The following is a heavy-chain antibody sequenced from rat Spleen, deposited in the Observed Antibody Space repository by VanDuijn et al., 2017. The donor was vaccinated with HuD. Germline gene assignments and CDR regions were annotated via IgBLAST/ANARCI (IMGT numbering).Heavy chain of an antibody. CDR2: ISYDGSST. CDR1: GCTFNIYW. V-gene: IGHV5-31*01. J-gene: IGHJ2*01. Sequence: EVQLVESGGGLVQPGRYLKLSCVASGCTFNIYWMTWIRQAPGRGLEGVASISYDGSSTYYRDSVKGRFTISMDNAKSTLYLQMDSLRSEDTATYYCARRSSSFDYWGQGVMVTVSS. CDR3: ARRSSSFDY. D-gene: IGHD1-11*01.